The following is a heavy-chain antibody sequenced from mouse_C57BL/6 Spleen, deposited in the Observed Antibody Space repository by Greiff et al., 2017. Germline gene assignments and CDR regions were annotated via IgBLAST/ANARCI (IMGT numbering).Heavy chain of an antibody. CDR3: ARFSLLRSYGDY. CDR1: GYSFTSYT. Sequence: QVQLQQSGAELSRPGASVTMSCKVSGYSFTSYTMHWLKQRPGQGLEWIGYFIPSSGHTKYNQKFKDKATLTAYNSSSTAYMQLSSLTSEDSAVYYCARFSLLRSYGDYWGQGTTLTVSS. D-gene: IGHD1-2*01. J-gene: IGHJ2*01. V-gene: IGHV1-4*01. CDR2: FIPSSGHT.